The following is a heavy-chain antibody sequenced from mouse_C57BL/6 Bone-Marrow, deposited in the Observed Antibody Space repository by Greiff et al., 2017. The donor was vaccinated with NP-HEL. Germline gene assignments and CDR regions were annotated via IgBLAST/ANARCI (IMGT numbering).Heavy chain of an antibody. CDR3: ARQDYYGSSSYYFDY. D-gene: IGHD1-1*01. V-gene: IGHV5-12*01. Sequence: EVKLVESGGGLVQPGGSLKLSCAASGFTFSDYYMYWVRQTPEKRLEWVAYISNGGGSTYYPDTVKGRFTISRDNAKNTLYLQMSRLKSEDTAMYYCARQDYYGSSSYYFDYWGQGTTLTVSS. CDR2: ISNGGGST. CDR1: GFTFSDYY. J-gene: IGHJ2*01.